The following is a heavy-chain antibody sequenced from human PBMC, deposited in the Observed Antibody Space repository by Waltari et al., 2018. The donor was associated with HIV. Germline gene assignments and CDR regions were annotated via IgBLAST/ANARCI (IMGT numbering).Heavy chain of an antibody. CDR2: INPNSGGT. D-gene: IGHD6-19*01. J-gene: IGHJ4*02. V-gene: IGHV1-2*02. Sequence: QVQLVQSGAEVKKPGASVKVSCRASGYTFTGSYLHWVRQAAGQGLEWMGWINPNSGGTNYAQKFQGRVTMTRDTSISTAYMELSRLRSDDTAVYYCARDQGGIAVAGTPGDYWGQGTLVTVSS. CDR3: ARDQGGIAVAGTPGDY. CDR1: GYTFTGSY.